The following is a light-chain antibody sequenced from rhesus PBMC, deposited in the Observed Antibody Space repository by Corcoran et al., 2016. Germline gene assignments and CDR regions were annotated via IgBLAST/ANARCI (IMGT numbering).Light chain of an antibody. CDR1: QSLVHSDGKTS. CDR2: QGS. CDR3: MQGTHWPLT. J-gene: IGKJ4*01. V-gene: IGKV2S9*01. Sequence: DVVMTQSPLSLPVTLGQPASISCRSSQSLVHSDGKTSLNWLQQKPGKPPRRLIYQGSNRDSGVPDRFSGSGAGTDVTLKISRVEAEDVGVYYCMQGTHWPLTFGGGTKVELK.